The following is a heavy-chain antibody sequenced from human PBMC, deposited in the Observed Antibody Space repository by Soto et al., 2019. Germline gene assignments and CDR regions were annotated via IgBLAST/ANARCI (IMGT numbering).Heavy chain of an antibody. CDR3: ARLPSVLRYFEHTDAFDI. CDR1: GFTFSSYS. Sequence: LRLSCAASGFTFSSYSMNWVRQAPGKGLEWVSSISSSSSYIYYADSVKGRFTISRDNAKNSLYLQMNSLRAEDTAVYYCARLPSVLRYFEHTDAFDIWGQGTMVTVS. V-gene: IGHV3-21*01. D-gene: IGHD3-9*01. J-gene: IGHJ3*02. CDR2: ISSSSSYI.